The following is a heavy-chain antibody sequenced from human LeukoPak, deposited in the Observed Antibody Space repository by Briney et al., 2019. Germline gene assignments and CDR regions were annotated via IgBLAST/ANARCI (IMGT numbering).Heavy chain of an antibody. CDR3: SVTTVTTRLYYFDY. D-gene: IGHD4-17*01. CDR2: IRSKAYGGTT. V-gene: IGHV3-49*04. Sequence: PGGSLRLSCAASGFTFSSYAMSWVRQAPGKGLEWVGFIRSKAYGGTTEYAASVKGRFTISRDDSKSIAYLQMNSLKTEDTAVYYCSVTTVTTRLYYFDYWGQGTLVTVSS. CDR1: GFTFSSYA. J-gene: IGHJ4*02.